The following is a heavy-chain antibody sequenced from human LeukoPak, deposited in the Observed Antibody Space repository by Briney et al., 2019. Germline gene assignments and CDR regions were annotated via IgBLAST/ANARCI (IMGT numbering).Heavy chain of an antibody. V-gene: IGHV3-48*02. J-gene: IGHJ4*02. CDR1: GFTFVSYT. Sequence: GGPRRLSCAAPGFTFVSYTMTWFRQAPGKGLEWVSYISSSSSTIYYADSVKGRFTISRDNAKNSLYLQMNSLRDEDTAVYYCARSFDYWGQGTLVTVSS. CDR3: ARSFDY. CDR2: ISSSSSTI.